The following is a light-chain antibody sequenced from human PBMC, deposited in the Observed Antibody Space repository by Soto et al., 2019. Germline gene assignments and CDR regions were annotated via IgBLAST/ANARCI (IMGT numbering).Light chain of an antibody. Sequence: EIVMTQSPPTLSVSPGERATLSCRASQSVTSNLAWYQQKPGQAPRLLIHGASTRATGISARFSGSGSGTEFTLTISRLQSEDFALYHCQQYNNWPRTFGQGTKVELK. V-gene: IGKV3-15*01. J-gene: IGKJ1*01. CDR3: QQYNNWPRT. CDR1: QSVTSN. CDR2: GAS.